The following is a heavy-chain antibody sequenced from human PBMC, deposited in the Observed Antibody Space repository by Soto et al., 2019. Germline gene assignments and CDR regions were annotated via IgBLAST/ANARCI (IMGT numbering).Heavy chain of an antibody. CDR1: GFSLSDYY. Sequence: PGGSLRLSCAASGFSLSDYYMSWIRQAPGKGLEWVSYITSGSSYTKYADSVKGRFTISRDNAKNSVYLQMKSLRAEDTAVYYCARVGRGYSGYRYPSDYWGQGTLVTVSS. CDR2: ITSGSSYT. J-gene: IGHJ4*02. D-gene: IGHD5-12*01. V-gene: IGHV3-11*06. CDR3: ARVGRGYSGYRYPSDY.